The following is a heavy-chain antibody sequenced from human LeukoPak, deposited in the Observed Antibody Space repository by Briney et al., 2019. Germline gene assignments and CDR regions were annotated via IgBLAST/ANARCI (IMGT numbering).Heavy chain of an antibody. Sequence: GGSLRLSCAASGFSFSTDGMHWVRQAPGKGLEWVAVISNDGSNKYYADSVRGRFTISRDNSKNTLYLQMNSLRVEDTAVYYCAKDLIAAGWFDPWGQGTLVTVSS. J-gene: IGHJ5*02. CDR2: ISNDGSNK. V-gene: IGHV3-30*18. D-gene: IGHD6-6*01. CDR3: AKDLIAAGWFDP. CDR1: GFSFSTDG.